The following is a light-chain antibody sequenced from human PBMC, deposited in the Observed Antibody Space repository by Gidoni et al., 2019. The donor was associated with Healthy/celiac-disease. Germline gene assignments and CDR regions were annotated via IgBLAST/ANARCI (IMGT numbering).Light chain of an antibody. CDR1: QSIRRS. J-gene: IGKJ1*01. V-gene: IGKV3-11*01. CDR3: QQGSTWPPWT. Sequence: EIVLTPSPATLSLSPGERATLSCRASQSIRRSLAWYQQRPGQAPRLLIYGASNRATGIPARFSGSGSGTDFTLTITSLEPEDFAVYYCQQGSTWPPWTFGQGTKVEIK. CDR2: GAS.